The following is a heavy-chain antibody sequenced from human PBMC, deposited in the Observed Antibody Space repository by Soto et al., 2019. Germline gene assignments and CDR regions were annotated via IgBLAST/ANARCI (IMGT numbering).Heavy chain of an antibody. CDR2: TRNKANSYTT. V-gene: IGHV3-72*01. D-gene: IGHD2-2*01. Sequence: GGSLRLSCAASGFTFSDHYMDWVRQAPGKGLEWVGRTRNKANSYTTEYAASGKGRFTISRDDSKNSLYLQMNSLKTEDTAVYYCARSVTDIVVVPAAMSYYMDVWGKGTTVTVSS. J-gene: IGHJ6*03. CDR1: GFTFSDHY. CDR3: ARSVTDIVVVPAAMSYYMDV.